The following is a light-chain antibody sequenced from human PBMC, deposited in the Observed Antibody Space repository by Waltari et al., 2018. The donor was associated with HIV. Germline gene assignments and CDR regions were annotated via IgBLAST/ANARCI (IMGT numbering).Light chain of an antibody. J-gene: IGLJ3*02. V-gene: IGLV3-1*01. CDR2: QDN. CDR1: ELGDKY. CDR3: QAWGSTTSGV. Sequence: SYEVTQPPSVAVSPGQTASITCSGYELGDKYTCWYQQKPGQSPLLVIYQDNKRPSGIPELFSASSSGHTATLTISGTLPMDEADYYCQAWGSTTSGVFGRGTKLTVL.